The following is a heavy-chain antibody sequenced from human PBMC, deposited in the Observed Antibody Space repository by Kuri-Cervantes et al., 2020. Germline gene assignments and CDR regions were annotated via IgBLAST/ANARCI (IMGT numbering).Heavy chain of an antibody. Sequence: ASVKVSCKASGYTFTSYDINWVRQATGQGLEWMGWINPKSGGTNYEQKFQGRVTMTRDTSISTAYMELSRLRSDDTAVDYCAREAEMATIRYLDYWGQGTLVTVSS. CDR3: AREAEMATIRYLDY. V-gene: IGHV1-2*02. CDR2: INPKSGGT. CDR1: GYTFTSYD. D-gene: IGHD5-24*01. J-gene: IGHJ4*02.